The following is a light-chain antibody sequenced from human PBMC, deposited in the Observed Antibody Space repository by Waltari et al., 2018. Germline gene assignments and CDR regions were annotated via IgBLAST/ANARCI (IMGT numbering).Light chain of an antibody. Sequence: DIQMTQFPSTLSASVGDRVAITCRASQIISTCLAWHQQKPGKAPKLLIYKASSLESGVPSRFSGSGSGTEFTLTISSLQPDDFATYYCQQYEGYSTFGQGTKLEI. J-gene: IGKJ2*01. CDR1: QIISTC. CDR2: KAS. CDR3: QQYEGYST. V-gene: IGKV1-5*03.